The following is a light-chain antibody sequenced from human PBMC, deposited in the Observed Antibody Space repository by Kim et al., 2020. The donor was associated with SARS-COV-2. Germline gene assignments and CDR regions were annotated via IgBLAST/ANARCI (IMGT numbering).Light chain of an antibody. Sequence: VTSSCTGSGSNIGAGYDVHWYQQLPGTATNLLIYGNSNRPSWVPDRFSGSKSGTSASLAITGLQAEYEADYYCQSYDSSLSGPVVFGGGTQLTVL. CDR3: QSYDSSLSGPVV. CDR2: GNS. CDR1: GSNIGAGYD. J-gene: IGLJ2*01. V-gene: IGLV1-40*01.